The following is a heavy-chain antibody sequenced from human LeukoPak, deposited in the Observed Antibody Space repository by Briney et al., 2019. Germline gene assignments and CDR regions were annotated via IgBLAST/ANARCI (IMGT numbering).Heavy chain of an antibody. J-gene: IGHJ4*02. CDR3: ARESNKVVRGVIITHAFDY. V-gene: IGHV4-30-4*08. CDR1: GGSISSGDYY. CDR2: IYYSGST. D-gene: IGHD3-10*01. Sequence: SETLSLTCTVAGGSISSGDYYWSWIRQPPGNGLEWIGYIYYSGSTYYNPSLKSRVTISVDTSKNQFSLKLSSVTAADTAVYYCARESNKVVRGVIITHAFDYWGQGTLVTVSS.